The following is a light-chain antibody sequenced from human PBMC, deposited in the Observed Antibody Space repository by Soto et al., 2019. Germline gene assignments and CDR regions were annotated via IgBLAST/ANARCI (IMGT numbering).Light chain of an antibody. CDR2: EVR. Sequence: QSVLTQPASVSGSPGQSITIFCAGTMRDIGAYNLVSWYQQHPGRAPQLIIYEVRNRPSGSSFRFSGSKSGNTASLTISGLQAEDEADYYCSSFTSRSSLIFGGGTTLTVL. CDR3: SSFTSRSSLI. V-gene: IGLV2-14*01. J-gene: IGLJ2*01. CDR1: MRDIGAYNL.